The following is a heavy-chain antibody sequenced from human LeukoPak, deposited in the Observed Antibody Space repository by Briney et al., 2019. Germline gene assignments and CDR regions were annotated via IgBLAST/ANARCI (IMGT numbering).Heavy chain of an antibody. D-gene: IGHD1-26*01. CDR3: ARRGGSPLGAFDI. V-gene: IGHV4-59*01. CDR2: MFYSGSA. Sequence: SETLSLTCTVFGGSISHYDWSWIRQPPGKGLQWIGYMFYSGSANYNPSLRSRVTISVDTSKNQFSLKLTSMTAADTAVYYCARRGGSPLGAFDIWGQGTMVTVSS. J-gene: IGHJ3*02. CDR1: GGSISHYD.